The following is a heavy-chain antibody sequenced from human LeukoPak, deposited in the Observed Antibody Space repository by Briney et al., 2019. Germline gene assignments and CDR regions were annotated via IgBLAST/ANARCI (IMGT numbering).Heavy chain of an antibody. CDR1: GYSFTSYW. V-gene: IGHV5-51*01. J-gene: IGHJ3*02. D-gene: IGHD3-10*01. Sequence: GESLKISCKGSGYSFTSYWIGWVRQMAGKGLEWMGIIYPGDSDTRYSPSFQGQVTISADKSISTAYLQWSSLKASDTAMYYCARRHSYYRSGMAFDIWGQGTMVTVSS. CDR2: IYPGDSDT. CDR3: ARRHSYYRSGMAFDI.